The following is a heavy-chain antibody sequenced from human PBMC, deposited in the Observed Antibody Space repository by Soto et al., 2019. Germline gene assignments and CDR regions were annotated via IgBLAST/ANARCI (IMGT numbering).Heavy chain of an antibody. CDR1: GYTFSSYD. CDR2: LSAYSGNT. Sequence: QVQLVQSGAEVRKPGASVKVSCKASGYTFSSYDISWVRQAPGQGLEWMGWLSAYSGNTKYAQKLQGRVTMTTDTSTSTAYMELRSLRFDDTAVYYCARVEYYGSGSYSYWGQGTLVTVSS. V-gene: IGHV1-18*01. J-gene: IGHJ4*02. CDR3: ARVEYYGSGSYSY. D-gene: IGHD3-10*01.